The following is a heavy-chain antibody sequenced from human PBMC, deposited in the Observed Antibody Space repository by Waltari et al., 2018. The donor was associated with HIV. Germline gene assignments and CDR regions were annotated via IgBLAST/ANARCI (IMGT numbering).Heavy chain of an antibody. J-gene: IGHJ4*02. CDR2: IYHSGSS. D-gene: IGHD1-26*01. CDR1: GYSISSGYY. V-gene: IGHV4-38-2*01. CDR3: ARVYGYSGSYPGAPDDY. Sequence: QVQLQESGPGLVKPSETLSLTCAVSGYSISSGYYWGWLRQPPGKGVEWIGSIYHSGSSYYNPSLKSRGTRAVDTAKNQFSLKLSSVTAADTAVYYCARVYGYSGSYPGAPDDYWGQGTLVTVSS.